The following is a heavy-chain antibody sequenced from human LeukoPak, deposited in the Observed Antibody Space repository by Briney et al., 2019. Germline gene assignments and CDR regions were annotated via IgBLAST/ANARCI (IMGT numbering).Heavy chain of an antibody. CDR3: ARHDSQEWLFPDY. CDR1: GSSFTSYW. CDR2: IYPGDSDT. D-gene: IGHD3-3*01. J-gene: IGHJ4*02. V-gene: IGHV5-51*01. Sequence: GASLKISCKASGSSFTSYWIGWVRQLPGKGLEWMGIIYPGDSDTRYSPSFQGQVTISADKSISTAYLQWSSLKASDTAMDYCARHDSQEWLFPDYWGQGTLVTVSS.